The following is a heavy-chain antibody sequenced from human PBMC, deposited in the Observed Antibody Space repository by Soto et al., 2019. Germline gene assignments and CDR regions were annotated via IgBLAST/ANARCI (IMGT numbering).Heavy chain of an antibody. V-gene: IGHV3-30*09. CDR2: ISYDGNNK. CDR1: GFIFNTYA. CDR3: ARGPYKDISTGLDP. J-gene: IGHJ5*02. Sequence: GGSLRLSCAASGFIFNTYAMHWVRQAPGKGLEWVALISYDGNNKYYADSVKGRFAISRDYSNNTLYLQMSSLRAEDTAVYYCARGPYKDISTGLDPWGQGTQVTVSS. D-gene: IGHD3-9*01.